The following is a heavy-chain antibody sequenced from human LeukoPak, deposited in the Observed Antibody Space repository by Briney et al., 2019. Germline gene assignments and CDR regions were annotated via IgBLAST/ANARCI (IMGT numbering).Heavy chain of an antibody. CDR2: IYSSGST. CDR3: ARENGGGVVDY. J-gene: IGHJ4*02. D-gene: IGHD2-8*02. V-gene: IGHV4-61*02. CDR1: GGSISSGSYY. Sequence: SQTLSLTCTVSGGSISSGSYYWSWIRQPAGKGLDWIGRIYSSGSTNYNPSLKSRVTTSVDTSKNQFSLKLSSVTAADTAVYYCARENGGGVVDYWGQGTLVTVSS.